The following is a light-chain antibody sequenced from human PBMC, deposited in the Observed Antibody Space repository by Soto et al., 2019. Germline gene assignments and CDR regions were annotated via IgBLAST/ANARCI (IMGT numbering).Light chain of an antibody. Sequence: QSVLTQPASVSGSPGQSITISCSGTSSDVGDYYYVSRYQQHPGKAPKLLIYGVTDRPSGVSHRFSGSRSDSTASLTISGLQAEDEADYYCSSYTSSSTLIFGGGTKVTVL. CDR1: SSDVGDYYY. CDR2: GVT. CDR3: SSYTSSSTLI. J-gene: IGLJ2*01. V-gene: IGLV2-14*01.